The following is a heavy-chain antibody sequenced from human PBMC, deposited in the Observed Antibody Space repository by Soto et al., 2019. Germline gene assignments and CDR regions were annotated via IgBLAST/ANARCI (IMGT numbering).Heavy chain of an antibody. CDR3: ARDKYYYESSLYRLYDY. V-gene: IGHV3-7*01. CDR1: GSSFSSYW. CDR2: IKQDGSEK. J-gene: IGHJ4*02. Sequence: EVQLVESGGGLVQPGGSLRLSCAASGSSFSSYWMSWVRQAPGKGLEWVANIKQDGSEKYYVDSVKGRFTISRDNPRKSLFLQMNSLRADDAAVYYCARDKYYYESSLYRLYDYWGQGTLVTVSS. D-gene: IGHD3-22*01.